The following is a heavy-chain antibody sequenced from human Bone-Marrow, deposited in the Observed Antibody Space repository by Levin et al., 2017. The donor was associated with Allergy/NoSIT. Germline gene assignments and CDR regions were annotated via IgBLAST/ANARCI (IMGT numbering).Heavy chain of an antibody. J-gene: IGHJ3*01. CDR2: ISSGSTYI. CDR3: TGPREYCVTTTAGYIAFDL. Sequence: GGSLRLSCVGSGLSFSDYNLNWVRQAPGKGLEWVASISSGSTYIFYADSMKGRFTITRDNAKNSLFLQMNRHTVVEAGISFYTGPREYCVTTTAGYIAFDLWGQGTTVTVSS. D-gene: IGHD2-21*01. V-gene: IGHV3-21*06. CDR1: GLSFSDYN.